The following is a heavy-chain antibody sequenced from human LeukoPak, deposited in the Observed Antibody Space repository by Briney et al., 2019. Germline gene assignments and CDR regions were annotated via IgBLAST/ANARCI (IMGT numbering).Heavy chain of an antibody. J-gene: IGHJ3*02. D-gene: IGHD2-15*01. CDR3: ARGPKDSQAFDI. Sequence: TSETLSLTCTVSGGSISSYYWSWIRQPPGKGLEWIGYIYYSGTTNYNRSLTSRVTISVDTSKNQFSLKLTSVTAADTAVYYCARGPKDSQAFDIWGQGTMVTVSS. CDR1: GGSISSYY. V-gene: IGHV4-59*08. CDR2: IYYSGTT.